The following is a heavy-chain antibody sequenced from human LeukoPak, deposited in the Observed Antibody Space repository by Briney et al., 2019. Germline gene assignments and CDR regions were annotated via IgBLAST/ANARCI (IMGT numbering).Heavy chain of an antibody. V-gene: IGHV3-53*01. CDR3: ARDLAPNYYDSSGYYPPEYFQH. CDR2: IYSGGST. Sequence: GGSLRLSCAASGFTVSSNYMSWVRQAPGKGLEWVSVIYSGGSTYYADSVKGRFTISRDNAKNSLYLQMNSLRAEDTAVYYCARDLAPNYYDSSGYYPPEYFQHWGQGTLVTVSS. J-gene: IGHJ1*01. CDR1: GFTVSSNY. D-gene: IGHD3-22*01.